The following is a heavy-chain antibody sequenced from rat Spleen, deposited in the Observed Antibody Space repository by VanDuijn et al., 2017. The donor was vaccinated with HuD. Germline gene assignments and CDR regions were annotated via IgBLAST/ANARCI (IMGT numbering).Heavy chain of an antibody. D-gene: IGHD1-5*01. V-gene: IGHV5-25*01. Sequence: EVQLVESGGGLVQPGRSMKLSCVALGFSFSNYFMAWVRQAPTKGLEWVASINTGGTNTYYRDSVKGRFTISRDNAKSSLYLQMGSLRSEDTATYYCATQIQLSYFDHWGQGVMVTVSS. CDR2: INTGGTNT. CDR3: ATQIQLSYFDH. CDR1: GFSFSNYF. J-gene: IGHJ2*01.